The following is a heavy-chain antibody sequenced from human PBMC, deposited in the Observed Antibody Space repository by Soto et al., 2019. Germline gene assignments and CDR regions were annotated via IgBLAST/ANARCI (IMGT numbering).Heavy chain of an antibody. V-gene: IGHV1-69*13. J-gene: IGHJ5*02. CDR2: IIPIFGTA. Sequence: SVKVSCKASGGTFSSYAISWVRQAPGQGLEWMGGIIPIFGTANYAQKFQGRVTITADESTSTAYMELSSLRSEDMAVYYCAREGLDWLSNNWFDPWGQGTLVTVSS. CDR3: AREGLDWLSNNWFDP. D-gene: IGHD3-9*01. CDR1: GGTFSSYA.